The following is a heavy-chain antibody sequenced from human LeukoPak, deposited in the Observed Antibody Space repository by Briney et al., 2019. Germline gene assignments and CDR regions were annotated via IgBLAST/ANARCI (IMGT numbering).Heavy chain of an antibody. CDR3: ARVSFEEVAAAYDY. D-gene: IGHD6-13*01. V-gene: IGHV3-53*01. J-gene: IGHJ4*02. CDR1: GFTVSSNY. CDR2: IYSGGST. Sequence: SGGSLRLSCAASGFTVSSNYMSWVRQAPGKGLEWVSVIYSGGSTYYADSVKGRFTISRDNSKNTLYLQMNSLRAEDTAVYYCARVSFEEVAAAYDYWGQGTLVTVSS.